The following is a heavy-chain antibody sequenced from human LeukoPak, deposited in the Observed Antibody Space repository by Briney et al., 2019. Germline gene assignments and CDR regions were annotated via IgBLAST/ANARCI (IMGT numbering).Heavy chain of an antibody. CDR3: ARNGRGYYGSGSYYNPYYFDY. CDR1: GFTFSSYW. D-gene: IGHD3-10*01. V-gene: IGHV3-7*01. Sequence: GGSLRLSCAASGFTFSSYWMSWVRQAPGKGLEWVANIKQDGSEKYYVDSVKGRFTISRDNAKNSLYLQMNSLRAEDTAVYYCARNGRGYYGSGSYYNPYYFDYWGQRTLVTVSS. CDR2: IKQDGSEK. J-gene: IGHJ4*02.